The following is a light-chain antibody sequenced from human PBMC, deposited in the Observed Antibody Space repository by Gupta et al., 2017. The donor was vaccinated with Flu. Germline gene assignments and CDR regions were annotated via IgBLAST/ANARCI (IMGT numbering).Light chain of an antibody. J-gene: IGKJ2*01. Sequence: DVVLTQSPLSLHVTLGQPASISCRSSQSLVYSGGVTDLNWFQQRPGQSPSRLIYHVSNRDSGVPDRFSGSGSGSDFTLRISRVEAEDVGVYYCMHHGDWPPYTFGQGTKLEIK. CDR3: MHHGDWPPYT. CDR2: HVS. CDR1: QSLVYSGGVTD. V-gene: IGKV2-30*01.